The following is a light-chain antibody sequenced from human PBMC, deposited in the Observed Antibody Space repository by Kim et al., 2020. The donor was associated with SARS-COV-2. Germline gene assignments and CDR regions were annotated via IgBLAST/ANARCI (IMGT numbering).Light chain of an antibody. CDR3: QEYGSSPNT. J-gene: IGKJ5*01. V-gene: IGKV3-20*01. Sequence: EIVLTQSPGTLSLSPGERATLSCRASQSGSSSYLAWYQQKPGQAPRLLIYGASSRAAGIPDRFSGSGSGTDFTLTISRLEPEDFAVYYRQEYGSSPNTFGQGTRMEIK. CDR1: QSGSSSY. CDR2: GAS.